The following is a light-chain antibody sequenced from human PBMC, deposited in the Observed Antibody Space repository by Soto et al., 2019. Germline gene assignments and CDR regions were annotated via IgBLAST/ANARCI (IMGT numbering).Light chain of an antibody. V-gene: IGKV3-15*01. CDR1: QSVGSN. CDR3: QQYNNWPPDRT. Sequence: EIVMTQSPATLSVSPGERATLSCRASQSVGSNLAWYQQKPGQAPRLLIYGASTRATGIPARFSGSGSGTEFTLTISGLQSENFAIYFCQQYNNWPPDRTFGQGTNVEIK. CDR2: GAS. J-gene: IGKJ1*01.